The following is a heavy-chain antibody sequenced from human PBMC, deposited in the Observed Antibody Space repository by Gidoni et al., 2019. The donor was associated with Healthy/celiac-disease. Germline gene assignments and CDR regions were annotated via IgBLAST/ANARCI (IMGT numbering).Heavy chain of an antibody. J-gene: IGHJ4*02. CDR2: IYHSGST. Sequence: QVQLQESGPGLVKPSETLSLTCTVSGYSISSGYYWGWIRQPPGKGLEWIGSIYHSGSTYYNPSLKSRVTISVDTSKNQFSLKLSSVTAADTAVYYCARDLSMAAAGRGFDYWGQGTLVTVSS. V-gene: IGHV4-38-2*02. D-gene: IGHD6-13*01. CDR1: GYSISSGYY. CDR3: ARDLSMAAAGRGFDY.